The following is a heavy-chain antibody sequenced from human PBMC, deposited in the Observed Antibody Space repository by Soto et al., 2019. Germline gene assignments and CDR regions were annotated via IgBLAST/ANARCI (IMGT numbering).Heavy chain of an antibody. V-gene: IGHV4-31*03. J-gene: IGHJ6*02. Sequence: SETLSLTCTVSGGSINSGGYYWSWIRQHPGKGLEWIGYIYYSGSTYYNPSLRSRVTISVDTSKNQFSLKLSSVTAADTAVYYCARGGIQLATDYYYGMDVWGQGTTVTVSS. CDR3: ARGGIQLATDYYYGMDV. D-gene: IGHD5-18*01. CDR1: GGSINSGGYY. CDR2: IYYSGST.